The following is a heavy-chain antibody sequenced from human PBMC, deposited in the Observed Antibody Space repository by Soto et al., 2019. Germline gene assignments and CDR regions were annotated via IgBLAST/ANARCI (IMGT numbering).Heavy chain of an antibody. D-gene: IGHD6-19*01. CDR2: IYYSGST. CDR3: ARAYVDGSGWYADFEY. CDR1: VGSVSSARYY. V-gene: IGHV4-61*01. Sequence: TLSRTCAVSVGSVSSARYYWSWIRQPPGKGLEWIGYIYYSGSTDYNPSLKSRVTISVDTSKNQFSLKLSSVTAADTAVYYCARAYVDGSGWYADFEYWGQGTLVNVFS. J-gene: IGHJ4*02.